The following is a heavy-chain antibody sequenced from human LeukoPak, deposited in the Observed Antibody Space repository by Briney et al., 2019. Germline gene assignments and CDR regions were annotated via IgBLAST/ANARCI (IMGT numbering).Heavy chain of an antibody. Sequence: GASVKVSCKASGYTFTSYGISWVRQAPGQGLEWMGWINPKSGGTEYAQKFQGRVTMTRDTSLSTAYMELRRLTSDDTAVFYCVRDHSTRSGCYEDYYYGMDVWGQGTAVTVSS. V-gene: IGHV1-2*02. J-gene: IGHJ6*02. CDR1: GYTFTSYG. CDR3: VRDHSTRSGCYEDYYYGMDV. D-gene: IGHD2-21*01. CDR2: INPKSGGT.